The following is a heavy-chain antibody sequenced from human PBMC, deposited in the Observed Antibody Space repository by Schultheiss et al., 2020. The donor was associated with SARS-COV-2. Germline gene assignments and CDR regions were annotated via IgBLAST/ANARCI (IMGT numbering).Heavy chain of an antibody. CDR2: ISSSGSTI. J-gene: IGHJ6*02. Sequence: GGSLRLSCAASGFTSSDYYMSWTRQAPGKGLEWVSYISSSGSTIYYADSVKGRFTISRDNAKNSLYLQMNSLRAEDTAVYYCAREKMVSRDYPYYYYYGMDVWGQGTTVTVSS. CDR3: AREKMVSRDYPYYYYYGMDV. CDR1: GFTSSDYY. D-gene: IGHD4-17*01. V-gene: IGHV3-11*01.